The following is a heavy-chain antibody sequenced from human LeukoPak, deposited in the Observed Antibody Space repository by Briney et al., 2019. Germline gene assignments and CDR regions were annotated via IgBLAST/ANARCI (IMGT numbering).Heavy chain of an antibody. CDR1: GYTFTGYY. D-gene: IGHD3-10*01. V-gene: IGHV1-2*06. CDR2: INPNSGGT. Sequence: GASVKVSCKASGYTFTGYYMHWVRQAPGQGLEWMGRINPNSGGTNYAQKFQGRGTMTRDTSTSTAYMELSRLRSDDTAVYYCAREKLWFGELPPDYWGQGTLVTVSS. CDR3: AREKLWFGELPPDY. J-gene: IGHJ4*02.